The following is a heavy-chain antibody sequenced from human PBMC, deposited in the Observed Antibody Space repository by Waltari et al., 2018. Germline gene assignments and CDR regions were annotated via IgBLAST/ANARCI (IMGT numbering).Heavy chain of an antibody. CDR1: GYSISSGYY. CDR3: AGGGGAAAAPGWFDP. J-gene: IGHJ5*02. Sequence: QVQLQESGPGLVKPSETLSLTCTVSGYSISSGYYWGWIRQPPGKGLGWVGSIYHRGSTYNNPSIKSRVTISVDTPKNHFSLKRSCVPAADTAVYCWAGGGGAAAAPGWFDPWGQGTLVTVSS. CDR2: IYHRGST. D-gene: IGHD6-13*01. V-gene: IGHV4-38-2*02.